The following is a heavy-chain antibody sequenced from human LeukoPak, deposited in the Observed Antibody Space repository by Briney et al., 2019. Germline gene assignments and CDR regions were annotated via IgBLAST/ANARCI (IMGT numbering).Heavy chain of an antibody. CDR2: IVVGSGNT. CDR3: AGAFYDSSGYSFDY. V-gene: IGHV1-58*02. D-gene: IGHD3-22*01. J-gene: IGHJ4*02. CDR1: GFTFTSSA. Sequence: ASVKVSCKASGFTFTSSAMQWVRQARGQRLEWIGWIVVGSGNTNYAQKFQERVTITRDMSTSTAYMELSSLRSEDTAVYYCAGAFYDSSGYSFDYWGQGTLVTVSS.